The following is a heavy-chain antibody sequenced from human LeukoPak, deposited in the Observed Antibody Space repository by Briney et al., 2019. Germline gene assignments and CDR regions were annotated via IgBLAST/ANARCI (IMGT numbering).Heavy chain of an antibody. Sequence: SETLSLTCTVSGGSISSGSYYWSWIRQPAGKGLEWIGRIYTSGSTNYNPSLKSRVTISVDTSKNQFSLKLSSVTAADTAVYYCARWGLIAAAGTGWFDPWGQGTLVTVSS. V-gene: IGHV4-61*02. D-gene: IGHD6-13*01. CDR3: ARWGLIAAAGTGWFDP. J-gene: IGHJ5*02. CDR2: IYTSGST. CDR1: GGSISSGSYY.